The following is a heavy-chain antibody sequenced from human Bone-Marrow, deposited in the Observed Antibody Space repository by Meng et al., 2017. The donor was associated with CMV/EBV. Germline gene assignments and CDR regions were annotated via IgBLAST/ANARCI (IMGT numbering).Heavy chain of an antibody. J-gene: IGHJ4*02. Sequence: SETLSLTCTVSGGSISSGGYYWSWIRQHPGKGLEWIGYIYYSGSTYYNPSLKSRVTISVDTSKNQFSLKLSSVTAADTAVYYCARVGRRWGSSWSTFRASWGQGPLVTVSS. CDR2: IYYSGST. D-gene: IGHD6-13*01. V-gene: IGHV4-31*03. CDR1: GGSISSGGYY. CDR3: ARVGRRWGSSWSTFRAS.